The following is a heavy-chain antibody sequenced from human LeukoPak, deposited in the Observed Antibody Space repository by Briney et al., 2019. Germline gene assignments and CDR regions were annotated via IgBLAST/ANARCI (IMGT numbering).Heavy chain of an antibody. CDR3: AREVATTFDY. D-gene: IGHD5-12*01. J-gene: IGHJ4*02. Sequence: PGRSLRLSCAASGFTFGSYAMHWVRQAPGKGLEWVAVISYDGSNKYYADSVKGRFTISRDNSKNTLYLQMNSLRAEDTAVYYCAREVATTFDYWGQGTLVTVSS. V-gene: IGHV3-30*04. CDR2: ISYDGSNK. CDR1: GFTFGSYA.